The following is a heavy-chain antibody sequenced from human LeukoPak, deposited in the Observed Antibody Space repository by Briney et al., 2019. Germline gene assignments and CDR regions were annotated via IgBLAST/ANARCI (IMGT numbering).Heavy chain of an antibody. D-gene: IGHD3-9*01. CDR3: ARGPNYDILTGYPNHYYYYGMDV. CDR2: ISAYNGNT. CDR1: GNTFTSYG. Sequence: ASVKVSCKASGNTFTSYGISWVRQAPGQGLEWMGWISAYNGNTNYAQKLQGRVTMTTDTSTSTAYMELRSLRSDDTAVYYCARGPNYDILTGYPNHYYYYGMDVWGQGTTVTVSS. V-gene: IGHV1-18*01. J-gene: IGHJ6*02.